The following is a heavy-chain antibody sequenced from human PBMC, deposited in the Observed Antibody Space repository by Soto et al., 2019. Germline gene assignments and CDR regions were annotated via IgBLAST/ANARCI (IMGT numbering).Heavy chain of an antibody. Sequence: EQLVHSGGGLVQPGGSLRLSCAACGFSFSSYDLFWVRQAPGKGLEYVSAVRRNGINTYYANSVKGRFTISRDNSKNIMYLQMGTLKAEDMAVYYCATTYYGVDVWGKGTRVIVSS. CDR2: VRRNGINT. J-gene: IGHJ6*04. V-gene: IGHV3-64*01. CDR3: ATTYYGVDV. CDR1: GFSFSSYD. D-gene: IGHD3-16*01.